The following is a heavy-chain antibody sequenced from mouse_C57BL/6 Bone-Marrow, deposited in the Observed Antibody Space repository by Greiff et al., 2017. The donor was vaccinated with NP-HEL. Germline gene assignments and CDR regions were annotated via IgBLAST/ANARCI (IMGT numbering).Heavy chain of an antibody. CDR1: GYSITSDY. CDR2: ISYSGST. D-gene: IGHD1-1*01. V-gene: IGHV3-8*01. Sequence: EVKLMESGPGLAKPSQTLSLPCSVTGYSITSDYWNWIRKFPGNKLEYMGYISYSGSTYYNPSLKSRISITRDTSKNQYYLQLNSVTTEDTATYYCARSPITTVVYWYFDVWGTGTTVTVSS. J-gene: IGHJ1*03. CDR3: ARSPITTVVYWYFDV.